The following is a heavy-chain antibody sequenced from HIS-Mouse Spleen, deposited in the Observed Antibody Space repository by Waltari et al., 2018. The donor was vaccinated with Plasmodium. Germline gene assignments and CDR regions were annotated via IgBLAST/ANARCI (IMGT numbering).Heavy chain of an antibody. J-gene: IGHJ3*02. CDR1: GGSFSGYY. D-gene: IGHD3-9*01. CDR3: ARAPIRDAFDI. V-gene: IGHV4-34*01. Sequence: QVQLQQWGAGLLKPSETLSLTCAVYGGSFSGYYWSWIRQPHGKGLELIGEINHSGSTNYNPSLKSRVTISVDTSKNQFSLKLSSVTAADTAVYYCARAPIRDAFDIWGQGTMVTVSS. CDR2: INHSGST.